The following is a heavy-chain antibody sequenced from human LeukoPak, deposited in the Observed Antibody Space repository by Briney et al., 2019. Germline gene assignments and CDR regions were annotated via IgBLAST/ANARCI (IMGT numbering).Heavy chain of an antibody. CDR1: GFTFSSYW. V-gene: IGHV3-74*01. CDR2: INGDGRTT. J-gene: IGHJ5*02. Sequence: GGSLRLSCAASGFTFSSYWMHWVRQAPGEGLIWVSRINGDGRTTTYADSVKGRFTISRDNAKNTLYLQMNSLRAEDTAVYSCARDLDGSGSYHWFDPWGQGTLVTVFS. D-gene: IGHD3-10*01. CDR3: ARDLDGSGSYHWFDP.